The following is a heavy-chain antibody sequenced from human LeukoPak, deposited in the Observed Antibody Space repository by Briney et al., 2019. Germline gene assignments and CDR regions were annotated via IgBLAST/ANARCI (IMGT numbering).Heavy chain of an antibody. D-gene: IGHD6-19*01. CDR1: GFTFSSYA. CDR3: ARDPEAVAGTRGAYYYYGMDV. CDR2: ISYDGSNK. V-gene: IGHV3-30-3*01. J-gene: IGHJ6*02. Sequence: GGSLRLSCAASGFTFSSYAMHWVRQAPGKGLEWVAVISYDGSNKYYADSVKGRFTISRDNSKSTLYLQMNSLRAEDTAVYYCARDPEAVAGTRGAYYYYGMDVWGQGTTVTVSS.